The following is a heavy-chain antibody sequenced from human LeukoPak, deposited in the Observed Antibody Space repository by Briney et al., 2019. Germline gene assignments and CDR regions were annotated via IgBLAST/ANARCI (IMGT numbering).Heavy chain of an antibody. D-gene: IGHD2-15*01. V-gene: IGHV7-4-1*02. CDR2: NTNTGNP. CDR3: ARPNLLVIAATVGFDY. Sequence: NTNTGNPTYAQGFTGRFVFSLDTSVSTAYLQISSLKAEDTAVYYCARPNLLVIAATVGFDYWGQGTLVTVSS. J-gene: IGHJ4*02.